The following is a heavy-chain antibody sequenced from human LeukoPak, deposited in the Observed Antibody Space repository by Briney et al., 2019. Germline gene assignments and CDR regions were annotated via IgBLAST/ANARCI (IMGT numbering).Heavy chain of an antibody. V-gene: IGHV3-23*01. CDR2: ISSSGGST. CDR1: GFTFSSYA. Sequence: GGSVRLSCAASGFTFSSYAMSWVRQAPGKGLEWVSAISSSGGSTYYADSVKGRFTISRDNSKNTLYLQMNSLRAEDTAVYYCAKDPVQRITMIVVVTYYFDYWGQGTLVTVSS. CDR3: AKDPVQRITMIVVVTYYFDY. J-gene: IGHJ4*02. D-gene: IGHD3-22*01.